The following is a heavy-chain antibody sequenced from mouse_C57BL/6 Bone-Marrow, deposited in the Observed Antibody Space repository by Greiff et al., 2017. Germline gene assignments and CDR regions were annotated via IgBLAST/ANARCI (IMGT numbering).Heavy chain of an antibody. V-gene: IGHV5-4*01. CDR2: ISDGGSYT. Sequence: EVMLVESGGDLVKPGGSLKLSCAASGFTFSSYGMSWVRQTPEKRLEWVATISDGGSYTYYPDNVKGRFTISRDNAKNNLYLQMSHLKSEDTAMYYCARDLIYYDYWGQGTTLTVSS. CDR3: ARDLIYYDY. CDR1: GFTFSSYG. J-gene: IGHJ2*01.